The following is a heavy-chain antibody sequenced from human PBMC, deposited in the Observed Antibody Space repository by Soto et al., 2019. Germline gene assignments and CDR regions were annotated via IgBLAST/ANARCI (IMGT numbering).Heavy chain of an antibody. J-gene: IGHJ4*02. CDR2: ISAYNGET. D-gene: IGHD3-10*01. CDR3: ATDQYYGSGSYTH. Sequence: ASVKVSCKASGYTFTSYGISWVRQAPGQGLELMGWISAYNGETIYAQKFQGRVTMTEDTSTDTAYMELSSLRSEDTAVYYCATDQYYGSGSYTHWGQGTLVTVSS. V-gene: IGHV1-18*04. CDR1: GYTFTSYG.